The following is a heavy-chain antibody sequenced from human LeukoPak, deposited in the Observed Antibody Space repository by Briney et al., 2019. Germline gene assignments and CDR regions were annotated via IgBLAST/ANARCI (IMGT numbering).Heavy chain of an antibody. J-gene: IGHJ4*02. CDR1: GFTVSSNY. CDR3: ARDRPNTGYDFDY. V-gene: IGHV3-48*02. CDR2: ITSSSSSI. Sequence: GGSLRLSCAASGFTVSSNYMNWVRQAPGKGPEWLSYITSSSSSIFYADSVKGRFTISRDNAKNSLYLQMNSLRDDDTAVYYCARDRPNTGYDFDYWGQGALVTVSS. D-gene: IGHD5-12*01.